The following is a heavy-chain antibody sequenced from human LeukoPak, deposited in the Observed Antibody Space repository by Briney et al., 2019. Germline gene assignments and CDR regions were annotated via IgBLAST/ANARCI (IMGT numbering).Heavy chain of an antibody. J-gene: IGHJ5*02. D-gene: IGHD3-22*01. CDR1: GGSFSGYY. CDR2: INHSGST. V-gene: IGHV4-34*01. Sequence: SETPSLTCAVYGGSFSGYYWSWIRQPPGKGLEWIGEINHSGSTNYNPSLKSRVTISVDTSKDQFSLKLSSVTAADTAVYYCASQRNDSRGPWGQGTLVTVSS. CDR3: ASQRNDSRGP.